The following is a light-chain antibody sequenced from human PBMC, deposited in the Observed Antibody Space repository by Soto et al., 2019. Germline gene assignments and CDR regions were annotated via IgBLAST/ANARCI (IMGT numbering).Light chain of an antibody. CDR1: QSVSSY. J-gene: IGKJ2*01. CDR2: DVS. Sequence: EIVLTQSPATLSLSPGERATLSCRASQSVSSYLAWYQQKPGQAPRLLIYDVSNRATGIPARFSGSGSGTDFTLTISSLEPEDFAVYYCQQRRNWPPLYTFGQGTKLEIK. CDR3: QQRRNWPPLYT. V-gene: IGKV3-11*01.